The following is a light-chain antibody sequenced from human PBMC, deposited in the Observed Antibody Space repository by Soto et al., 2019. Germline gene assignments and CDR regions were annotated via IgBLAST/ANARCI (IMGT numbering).Light chain of an antibody. CDR2: AAS. Sequence: EIVLTQSPGTLSLSPGERATLSCRASQSLSSSYVVWYQQKPGQAPRLLIYAASRRATGIPDRFSGSGSATEYTLTISRLEPEDFAVYYCQQLGTFGQGTKLEIK. J-gene: IGKJ2*01. CDR3: QQLGT. CDR1: QSLSSSY. V-gene: IGKV3-20*01.